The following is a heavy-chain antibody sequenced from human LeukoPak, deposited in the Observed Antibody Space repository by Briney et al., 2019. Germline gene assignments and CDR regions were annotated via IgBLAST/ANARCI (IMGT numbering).Heavy chain of an antibody. CDR3: AKVNSYGDTSPPDY. V-gene: IGHV3-23*01. Sequence: PGGSLRLSCAASGFTFSSYAMSWVRQAPGKGLEWVSAISGSGGSTYYADSVKGRFTISRDNSKNTLYLQMNSLRAEDTAVYYCAKVNSYGDTSPPDYWGQGTLGTVSS. CDR2: ISGSGGST. D-gene: IGHD2-21*01. J-gene: IGHJ4*02. CDR1: GFTFSSYA.